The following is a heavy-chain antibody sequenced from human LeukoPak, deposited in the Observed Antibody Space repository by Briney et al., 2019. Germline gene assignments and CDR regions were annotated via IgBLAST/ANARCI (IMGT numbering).Heavy chain of an antibody. Sequence: GSLRLSRAASGFTFSSYSMKWVRQAPGKGLEWVSYISSSSSTIYYADSVKGRFTISRDNSKNTVFLQMNSLRVEDTAVYYCARELSQIVWGGLDYGGQGTLVSVSS. D-gene: IGHD2-21*01. V-gene: IGHV3-48*01. CDR3: ARELSQIVWGGLDY. CDR1: GFTFSSYS. CDR2: ISSSSSTI. J-gene: IGHJ4*02.